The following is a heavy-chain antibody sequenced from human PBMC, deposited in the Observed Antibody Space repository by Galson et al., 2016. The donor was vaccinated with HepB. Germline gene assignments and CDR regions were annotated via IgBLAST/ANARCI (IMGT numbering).Heavy chain of an antibody. CDR2: IYHSGNT. CDR3: ARGTRFDQRGIDV. CDR1: GFSISSDFY. V-gene: IGHV4-38-2*02. D-gene: IGHD1/OR15-1a*01. J-gene: IGHJ6*02. Sequence: LSLTCTVSGFSISSDFYWTWIRQPPGKGLEWIGSIYHSGNTYYNPSLESPVTISVDTSNNQFSLRLSSVTAADTADYFCARGTRFDQRGIDVWDQGTTVTVSS.